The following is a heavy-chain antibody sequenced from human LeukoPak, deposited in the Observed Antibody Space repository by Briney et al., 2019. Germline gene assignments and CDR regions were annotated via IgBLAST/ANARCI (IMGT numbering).Heavy chain of an antibody. CDR2: MNPNSGNT. V-gene: IGHV1-8*01. CDR3: ARDGSGYYFYYYYYGMDV. D-gene: IGHD3-22*01. J-gene: IGHJ6*02. CDR1: GYTFTSYG. Sequence: ASVKVSCKASGYTFTSYGINWVRQATGQGLEWMGWMNPNSGNTGYAQKFQGRVTMTRNTSISTAYMELSSLRSEDTAVYYCARDGSGYYFYYYYYGMDVWGQGTTVTVSS.